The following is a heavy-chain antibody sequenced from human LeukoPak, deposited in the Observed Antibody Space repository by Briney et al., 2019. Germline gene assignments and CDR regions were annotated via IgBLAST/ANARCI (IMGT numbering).Heavy chain of an antibody. CDR2: ISGSGGST. Sequence: GGSLRLSCAASGFTFSSYWMSWVRQAPGKGLEWVSAISGSGGSTYYADSVKGRFTISRDNSKNTLYLQMNSLRAEDTAVYYCAKGEPIVVVVAASSDYWGQGTLVTVSS. CDR3: AKGEPIVVVVAASSDY. CDR1: GFTFSSYW. J-gene: IGHJ4*02. D-gene: IGHD2-15*01. V-gene: IGHV3-23*01.